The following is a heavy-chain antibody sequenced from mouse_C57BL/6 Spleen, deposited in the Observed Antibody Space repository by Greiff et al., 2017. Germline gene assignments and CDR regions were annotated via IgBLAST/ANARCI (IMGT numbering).Heavy chain of an antibody. CDR1: GFTFSSYA. J-gene: IGHJ1*03. V-gene: IGHV5-9-1*02. Sequence: EVMLVESGEGLVKPGGSLKLSCAASGFTFSSYAMSWVRQTPEKRLEWVAYISSGGDYIYYADTVKGRFTISRDNARNTRYLQMSSLKSEDTAMFYCTRVYYGSIYGYFDVWGTGTTVTVSS. CDR3: TRVYYGSIYGYFDV. CDR2: ISSGGDYI. D-gene: IGHD1-1*01.